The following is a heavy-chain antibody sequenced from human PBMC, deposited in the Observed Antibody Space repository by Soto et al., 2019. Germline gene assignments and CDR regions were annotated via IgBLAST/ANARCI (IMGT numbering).Heavy chain of an antibody. V-gene: IGHV4-30-4*01. CDR2: IYYSGST. D-gene: IGHD3-10*01. CDR1: GGSISSGDYY. CDR3: ARAGNGMVRVVPFDY. J-gene: IGHJ4*02. Sequence: QVQLQESGPGLVKPSQTLSLTCTVSGGSISSGDYYWSWIRQPPGKGLEWIGYIYYSGSTYYNPSLKSRVTISVDTSTNQFSLKLSSVTAADTAVYYCARAGNGMVRVVPFDYWGQGTLVTVSS.